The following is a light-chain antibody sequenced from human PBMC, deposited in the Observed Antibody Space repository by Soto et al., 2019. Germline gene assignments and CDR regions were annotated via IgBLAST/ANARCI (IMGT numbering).Light chain of an antibody. CDR3: QQYNSYSGT. CDR1: QSVTRS. Sequence: DIQMTRSPSTLSASVGDRVTITCRASQSVTRSLAWYQQKPGKAPKLLIFDASSLESGVPRRFSGSGSGTEFTLTISSLQPDDFATYYCQQYNSYSGTFGQGTKVEIK. V-gene: IGKV1-5*01. J-gene: IGKJ1*01. CDR2: DAS.